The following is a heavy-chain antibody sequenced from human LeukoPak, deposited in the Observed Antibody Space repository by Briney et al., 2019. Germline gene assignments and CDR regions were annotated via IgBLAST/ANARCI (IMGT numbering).Heavy chain of an antibody. V-gene: IGHV3-23*01. CDR1: GLTFSSYG. D-gene: IGHD3-22*01. CDR2: ISGSGGST. J-gene: IGHJ4*02. CDR3: GKRDGYV. Sequence: PGGSLRLSCAASGLTFSSYGMSWVRQAPGKGLEWVSAISGSGGSTYYADSVKGRFIISRDNSKNRLYLQMNSLRAEDTAVYYCGKRDGYVWGQGTLVTVSS.